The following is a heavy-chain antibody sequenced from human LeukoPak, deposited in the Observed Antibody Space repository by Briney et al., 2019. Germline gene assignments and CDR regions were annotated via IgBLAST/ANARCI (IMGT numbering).Heavy chain of an antibody. D-gene: IGHD3-22*01. CDR2: IYPGDSDT. V-gene: IGHV5-51*01. Sequence: GESLKISCKGSGYSFTSYCIGWVRQMPGKGLEWMGIIYPGDSDTRYSPSFQGQVTISADKSISTAYLQWSSLKASDTAMYYCARLSGTMIVGEHFDYWGQGTLVTVSS. J-gene: IGHJ4*02. CDR1: GYSFTSYC. CDR3: ARLSGTMIVGEHFDY.